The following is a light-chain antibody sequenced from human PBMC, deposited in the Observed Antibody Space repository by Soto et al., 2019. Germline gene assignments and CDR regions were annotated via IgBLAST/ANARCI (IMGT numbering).Light chain of an antibody. CDR1: SSDVGGYNY. CDR2: EVS. V-gene: IGLV2-14*01. Sequence: LTQPASVSGSPGQSTTISCTGTSSDVGGYNYVSWYQQHPGKAPKLMIYEVSNRPSGVSNRFSGSKSGNTASLTISGLQAEDEADYYCSSYTSSSTSYVFGTGTKVTVL. J-gene: IGLJ1*01. CDR3: SSYTSSSTSYV.